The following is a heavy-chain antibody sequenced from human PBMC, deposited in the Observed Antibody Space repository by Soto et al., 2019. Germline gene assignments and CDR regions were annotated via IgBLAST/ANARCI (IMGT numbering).Heavy chain of an antibody. CDR2: ISYDGSNK. Sequence: GGSLRLSCAASGFTFSSYAMHWVRQAPGKGLEWVAVISYDGSNKYYADSVKGRFTISRDNSKNTLYLQMNSLRAEDTAVYYCARDRTSSGYYYVSYGGQGTLVTGSS. CDR3: ARDRTSSGYYYVSY. CDR1: GFTFSSYA. J-gene: IGHJ4*02. V-gene: IGHV3-30-3*01. D-gene: IGHD3-22*01.